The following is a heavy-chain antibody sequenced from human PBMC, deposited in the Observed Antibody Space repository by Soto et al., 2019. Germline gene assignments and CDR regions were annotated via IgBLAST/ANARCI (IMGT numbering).Heavy chain of an antibody. D-gene: IGHD3-10*01. CDR2: ISPDGSNT. CDR1: GFTFSTYW. CDR3: VGRGSRGQVDY. J-gene: IGHJ4*02. Sequence: EVQLVESGGGLVQPGGSLRLSCAASGFTFSTYWMHWVRQAPGEGLVWVSRISPDGSNTKYADSVKGRFTISRDNAKNTLYLQANNLRAGVAADYYFVGRGSRGQVDYGGQGTLVTVSS. V-gene: IGHV3-74*01.